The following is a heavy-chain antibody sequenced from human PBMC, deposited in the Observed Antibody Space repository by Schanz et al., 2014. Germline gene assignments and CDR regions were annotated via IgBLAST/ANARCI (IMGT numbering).Heavy chain of an antibody. D-gene: IGHD5-12*01. J-gene: IGHJ4*02. CDR1: GFGFSSYS. V-gene: IGHV3-23*04. CDR2: MNESHSTI. Sequence: EVQLVESGGGLIQPGGSLRLSCAASGFGFSSYSMNWVRQAPGKGLEWVSAMNESHSTIYYADSVRGRFTISRDNAENTLFLQMNSLRAEDTAVYYCARKVVATIGGYYDNWGQGTLXIVSS. CDR3: ARKVVATIGGYYDN.